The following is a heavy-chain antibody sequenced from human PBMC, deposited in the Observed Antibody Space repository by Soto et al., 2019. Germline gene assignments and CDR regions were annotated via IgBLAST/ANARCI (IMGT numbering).Heavy chain of an antibody. CDR1: GFTFPNYA. V-gene: IGHV3-49*04. D-gene: IGHD5-18*01. CDR2: IRNQSYSGTI. CDR3: TRAESHETAYFFDD. J-gene: IGHJ4*02. Sequence: EVQLVESGGGLVQPGRSLRLSCTTSGFTFPNYAMNWVRQAPGKGLEWVGLIRNQSYSGTIEYAASVKGRFTISRDDSKRIAYLQVNSLKTEDSAVYFCTRAESHETAYFFDDWGQGTQVTVSS.